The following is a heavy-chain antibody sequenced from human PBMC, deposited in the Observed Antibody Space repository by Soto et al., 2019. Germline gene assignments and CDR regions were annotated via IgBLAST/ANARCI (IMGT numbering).Heavy chain of an antibody. CDR3: AKDFAGSGSYYNFRGY. Sequence: GGSLILSCAAAGFTFSSYAMSWVRQAPGKGLEWVSAISGSGGSTYYADSVKGRFTISRDNSKNTLYLQMNSLRAEDTAVYYCAKDFAGSGSYYNFRGYWGQGTLVTSPQ. CDR2: ISGSGGST. D-gene: IGHD3-10*01. J-gene: IGHJ4*02. V-gene: IGHV3-23*01. CDR1: GFTFSSYA.